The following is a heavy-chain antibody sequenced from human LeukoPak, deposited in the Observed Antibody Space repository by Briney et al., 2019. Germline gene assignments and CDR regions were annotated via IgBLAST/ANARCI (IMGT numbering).Heavy chain of an antibody. CDR2: ISGSGGST. CDR1: GFTFSSYA. Sequence: GGSLRLSCAASGFTFSSYAMSWVRQASGKGLEWVSAISGSGGSTYYADSVKGRFTISRDNSKNTLYLQMNSLRAEDTAVYYCAKDPSSGWYFGYWGQGTLVTVSS. V-gene: IGHV3-23*01. D-gene: IGHD6-19*01. CDR3: AKDPSSGWYFGY. J-gene: IGHJ4*02.